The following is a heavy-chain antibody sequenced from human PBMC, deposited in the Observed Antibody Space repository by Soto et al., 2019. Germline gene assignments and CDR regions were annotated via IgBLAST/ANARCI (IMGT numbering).Heavy chain of an antibody. D-gene: IGHD2-21*01. Sequence: QVQLVQSGAEEKKPGASVKVSCKASGYTFTSYAMHWVRQAPGQRLEWMGWINAGNGNTKYSQKFQGRVTITRDTSGSTAYWGLGSLSSEDTAVYYCARIILVVPPLAYWAQGTLSTVPS. CDR3: ARIILVVPPLAY. V-gene: IGHV1-3*05. CDR1: GYTFTSYA. J-gene: IGHJ4*02. CDR2: INAGNGNT.